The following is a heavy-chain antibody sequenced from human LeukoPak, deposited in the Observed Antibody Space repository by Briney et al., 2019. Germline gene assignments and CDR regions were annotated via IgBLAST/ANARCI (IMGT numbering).Heavy chain of an antibody. CDR1: GGTFSTYA. D-gene: IGHD1/OR15-1a*01. V-gene: IGHV1-69*13. CDR3: AREATPQTSTLYYYYYYMDV. CDR2: TIPIYGIA. Sequence: GASVKVSCKASGGTFSTYAISWLRQAPGQGLEWMGGTIPIYGIANYAQKLRGRVTITADESTSTSYMEVNGLRSEDTAVYYCAREATPQTSTLYYYYYYMDVWGNGTPVTVSS. J-gene: IGHJ6*03.